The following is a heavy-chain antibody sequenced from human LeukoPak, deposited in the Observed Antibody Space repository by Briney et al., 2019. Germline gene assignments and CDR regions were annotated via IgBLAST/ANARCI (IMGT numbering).Heavy chain of an antibody. CDR2: ISYDGSNK. J-gene: IGHJ4*02. CDR1: GFTFSSYA. V-gene: IGHV3-30*04. D-gene: IGHD3-3*01. CDR3: ARDSTDFWSGYFKYYFDY. Sequence: AGRSLRLSCAASGFTFSSYAMHWVRQAPGKGLEWVAVISYDGSNKYYADSVKGRFTISRDNSKITLYLQMNSLRAEDTAVYYCARDSTDFWSGYFKYYFDYWGQGTLVTVSS.